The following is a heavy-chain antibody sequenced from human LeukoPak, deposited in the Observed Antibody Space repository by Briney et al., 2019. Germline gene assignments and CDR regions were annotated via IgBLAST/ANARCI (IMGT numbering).Heavy chain of an antibody. CDR2: INRDGSTT. V-gene: IGHV3-74*01. Sequence: GGSLRLSCAASGFTFSNYWVHWVRQAPGKGLVWVSRINRDGSTTNYADSVKGRFTVSRDNAKNTLNLQMNSLRAEDTAVYYCARDRQSGESSEIDFWGQGTLVTVSS. CDR1: GFTFSNYW. D-gene: IGHD3-10*01. J-gene: IGHJ4*02. CDR3: ARDRQSGESSEIDF.